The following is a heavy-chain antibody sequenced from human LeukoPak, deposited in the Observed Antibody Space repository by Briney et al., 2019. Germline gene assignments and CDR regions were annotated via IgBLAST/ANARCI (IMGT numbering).Heavy chain of an antibody. V-gene: IGHV4-30-4*08. J-gene: IGHJ5*02. CDR3: ARDLYYYDSSGYYSWFDP. CDR2: IYYSGST. Sequence: SQTLSLTCTVSGGSISSGDYYWSWIRQPPGKGLEWIGYIYYSGSTYYNPSLKSRVTISVDTSKNQFSLKLSSVTAADTAVYYCARDLYYYDSSGYYSWFDPWGQGTLVTVSS. CDR1: GGSISSGDYY. D-gene: IGHD3-22*01.